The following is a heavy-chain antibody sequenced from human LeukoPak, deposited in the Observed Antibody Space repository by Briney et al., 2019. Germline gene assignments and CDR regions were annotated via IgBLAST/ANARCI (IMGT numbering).Heavy chain of an antibody. V-gene: IGHV5-51*01. J-gene: IGHJ6*02. Sequence: GESLKISCKGSGYSFTTHWIGWVRQMPGKGLEWMGIIYPGDSDTRYSPSFQGQVTISADKSITTAYLQWSSPKASDTAIYYCARRDPDYDMDVWGQGTTVTVSS. CDR2: IYPGDSDT. D-gene: IGHD2-21*01. CDR1: GYSFTTHW. CDR3: ARRDPDYDMDV.